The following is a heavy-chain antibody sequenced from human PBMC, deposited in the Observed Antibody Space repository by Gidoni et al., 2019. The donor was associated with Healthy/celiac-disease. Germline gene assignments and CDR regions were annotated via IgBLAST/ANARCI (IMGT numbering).Heavy chain of an antibody. Sequence: EVKLVESGGGLVEPGGSLRLHCAASGFTFSSYSRNWFRQAPGQGLAWVSSISSSSSYIYYADSVKGRVTISRDNAKNSLYLQMNSLRAEDTAVYYCARDLARLFPFDYWGQGTLVTVSS. CDR2: ISSSSSYI. CDR3: ARDLARLFPFDY. J-gene: IGHJ4*02. V-gene: IGHV3-21*01. CDR1: GFTFSSYS. D-gene: IGHD2-21*01.